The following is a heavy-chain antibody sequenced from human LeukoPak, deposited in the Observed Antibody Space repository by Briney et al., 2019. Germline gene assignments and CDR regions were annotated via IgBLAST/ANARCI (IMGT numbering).Heavy chain of an antibody. J-gene: IGHJ3*02. CDR2: ITSSGSTI. V-gene: IGHV3-48*03. CDR1: GFTFSTYD. Sequence: GGSLRLSCAASGFTFSTYDMNWVRQAPGKGLEWVSHITSSGSTIYYADSVKGRFTISRDNAKNSLYLQMNSLRAEDTAVYYCARPGHSSSWSPFDIWGQGTLVTVSS. CDR3: ARPGHSSSWSPFDI. D-gene: IGHD6-13*01.